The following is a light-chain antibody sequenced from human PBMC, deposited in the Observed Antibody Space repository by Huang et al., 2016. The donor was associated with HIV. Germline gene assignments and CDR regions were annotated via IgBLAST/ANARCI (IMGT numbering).Light chain of an antibody. V-gene: IGKV3-20*01. CDR3: QQYGSSPTT. J-gene: IGKJ4*01. Sequence: EIVLTQSPGTLSLSPGERATLSCRASPRVSGSYLAWYQQKPGQDPRLLIYGASSRATGIPDRFSGSGSGTDFTLTISRLEPEDFAVYYCQQYGSSPTTFGGGTKVEIK. CDR2: GAS. CDR1: PRVSGSY.